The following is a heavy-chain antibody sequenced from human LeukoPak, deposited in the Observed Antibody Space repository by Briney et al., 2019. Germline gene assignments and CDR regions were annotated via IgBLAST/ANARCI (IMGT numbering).Heavy chain of an antibody. CDR3: ARSPLTETYYFDY. CDR2: ISPYSGDT. Sequence: GAPVKVSCKAPEYTFTSSDINWVRQASGQGLEWMGWISPYSGDTGYAQKFQGRATITADKSTSTAYMELSSLRSEDTAVYYCARSPLTETYYFDYWGQGTLVTVSS. CDR1: EYTFTSSD. D-gene: IGHD1-14*01. J-gene: IGHJ4*02. V-gene: IGHV1-8*03.